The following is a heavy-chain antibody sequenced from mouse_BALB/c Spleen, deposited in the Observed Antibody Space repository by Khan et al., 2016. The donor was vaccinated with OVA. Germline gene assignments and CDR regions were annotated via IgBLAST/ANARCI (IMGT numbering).Heavy chain of an antibody. Sequence: QVQLQQSGPELVRPGVSVKISCKGSGYTFTDYAMYWVKQSHAKSLEWIGLISTYSGSTNYNQKFKGKVTMTVDKSSSAAYMELARLTSEDSAIYYCARPAYDGYFDYWGQGTTVTVSS. D-gene: IGHD2-3*01. CDR3: ARPAYDGYFDY. V-gene: IGHV1S137*01. CDR2: ISTYSGST. CDR1: GYTFTDYA. J-gene: IGHJ2*01.